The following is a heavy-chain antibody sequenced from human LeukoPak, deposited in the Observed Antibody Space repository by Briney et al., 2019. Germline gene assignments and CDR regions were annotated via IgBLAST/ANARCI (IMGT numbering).Heavy chain of an antibody. Sequence: PGGSLRLSCAASGFTFSSYGMHWVRQAPGKGLEWVAVISYDGSNKYYADSVKGRFTISRDNSKNTLYLQMNSLRAEDTAVYYCAKRGVVVRGVLVFGFHKEAYYFDHWGQGSLVTVSS. CDR1: GFTFSSYG. V-gene: IGHV3-30*18. D-gene: IGHD3-10*01. J-gene: IGHJ4*02. CDR3: AKRGVVVRGVLVFGFHKEAYYFDH. CDR2: ISYDGSNK.